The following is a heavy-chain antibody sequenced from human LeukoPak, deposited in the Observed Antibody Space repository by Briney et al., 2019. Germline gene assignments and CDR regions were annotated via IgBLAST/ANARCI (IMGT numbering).Heavy chain of an antibody. CDR1: GFTFSSYA. Sequence: PGGSLRLSCAASGFTFSSYAMHWVRQAPGKGLEYVSAISSNGGSTYYANSVKGRFTISRDNSKNTLYLQMGSLRAEDMAVYYCARGKSLGGYESPYWGQGTLVTVSS. CDR3: ARGKSLGGYESPY. V-gene: IGHV3-64*01. D-gene: IGHD5-12*01. CDR2: ISSNGGST. J-gene: IGHJ4*02.